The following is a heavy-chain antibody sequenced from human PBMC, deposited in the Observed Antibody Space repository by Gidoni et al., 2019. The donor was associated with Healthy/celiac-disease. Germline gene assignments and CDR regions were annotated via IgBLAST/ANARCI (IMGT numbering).Heavy chain of an antibody. CDR2: IYYSGST. V-gene: IGHV4-39*01. CDR3: ARGGRYWSSTSCYGYYVDY. D-gene: IGHD2-2*01. J-gene: IGHJ4*02. CDR1: GGSISSSRYY. Sequence: QLQLQGSGPGLVKPSETLSLTCTVSGGSISSSRYYWGWLRQPPGKGLEWIGSIYYSGSTYYKPALKSRGTIAVDTSKNQFSLKLSSVTAADTAVDYCARGGRYWSSTSCYGYYVDYWGQGTLVTVSS.